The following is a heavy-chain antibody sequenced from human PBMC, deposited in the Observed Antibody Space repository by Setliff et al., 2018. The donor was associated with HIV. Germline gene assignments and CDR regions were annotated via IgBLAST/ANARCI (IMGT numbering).Heavy chain of an antibody. CDR1: GFTVSSNY. Sequence: GGSLRLSCAASGFTVSSNYMSWVRRAPGKGLEWVSVIYSGGSTYYADSVKGRFTISRDNSKNTLYLQMNSLRAEDTAVYYCARAMVPDSSGYYRPPAFDIWGQGTMVTVSS. V-gene: IGHV3-53*01. CDR3: ARAMVPDSSGYYRPPAFDI. CDR2: IYSGGST. D-gene: IGHD3-22*01. J-gene: IGHJ3*02.